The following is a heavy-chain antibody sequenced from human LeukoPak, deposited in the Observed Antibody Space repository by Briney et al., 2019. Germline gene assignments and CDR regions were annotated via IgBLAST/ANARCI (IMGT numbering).Heavy chain of an antibody. Sequence: GGSLRLSCAASGFTFSNYWMSWVRQAPGKGLEWVANIKQDGSEKYYVDSVKGRFTISRDNAKNSLYLQMNSLRAEDTAVYYCARGGFTIFGVVTHIDYWGQGTLVTVSS. CDR1: GFTFSNYW. D-gene: IGHD3-3*01. V-gene: IGHV3-7*03. CDR3: ARGGFTIFGVVTHIDY. CDR2: IKQDGSEK. J-gene: IGHJ4*02.